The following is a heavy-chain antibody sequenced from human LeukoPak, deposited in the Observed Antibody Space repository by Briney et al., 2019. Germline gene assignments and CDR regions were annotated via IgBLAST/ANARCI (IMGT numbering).Heavy chain of an antibody. J-gene: IGHJ3*02. V-gene: IGHV3-66*02. Sequence: GGSLTLSCTASGFTVSSNYMSWVRQAPGKGLEWVSVIYSGGSTYYADSVKGRFTISRDNSKNTLYLQMNSLRAEDTAVYYCARGSHIVVGAFDIWGQGTMVTVSS. D-gene: IGHD2-2*01. CDR1: GFTVSSNY. CDR3: ARGSHIVVGAFDI. CDR2: IYSGGST.